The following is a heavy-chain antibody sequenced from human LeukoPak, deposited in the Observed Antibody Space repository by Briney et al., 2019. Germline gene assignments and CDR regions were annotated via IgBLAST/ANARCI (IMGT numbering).Heavy chain of an antibody. Sequence: ASVKVSCKASGYTVTSYYMHWVRQAPGQGLEWMGIINPSGGSTSYAQKFQGRVTMTRDTSTSTVYMELSSLRSEDTAVYYCASPKPLSGSYYATLDYWGQGTLVTVSS. D-gene: IGHD1-26*01. CDR2: INPSGGST. J-gene: IGHJ4*02. CDR1: GYTVTSYY. CDR3: ASPKPLSGSYYATLDY. V-gene: IGHV1-46*01.